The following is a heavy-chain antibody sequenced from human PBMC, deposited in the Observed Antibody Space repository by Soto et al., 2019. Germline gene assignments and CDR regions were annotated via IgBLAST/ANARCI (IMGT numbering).Heavy chain of an antibody. J-gene: IGHJ4*02. V-gene: IGHV5-51*01. CDR1: GYSCTSYW. D-gene: IGHD6-19*01. CDR3: ARRTYSSGWRHYFDY. Sequence: EFLKISFKGAGYSCTSYWIGWVRQIPGKGLEWMGIIDPDSNTRYGPSFQGQVTISADKSINTAYLQWSSLKAADTAMYYCARRTYSSGWRHYFDYWGQGTLVTVSS. CDR2: IDPDSNT.